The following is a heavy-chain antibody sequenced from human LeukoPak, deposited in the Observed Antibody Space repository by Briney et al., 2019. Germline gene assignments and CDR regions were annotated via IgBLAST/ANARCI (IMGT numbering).Heavy chain of an antibody. CDR3: ARSIGYSSSWYDY. J-gene: IGHJ4*02. CDR1: GFTFSSYS. Sequence: GGSLRLSCAASGFTFSSYSMNWVRQAPGKGLEWVSSISSSSSYIYYADSVKGRFTTSRGNAKNSLYLQMNSLRAEDTAVYYCARSIGYSSSWYDYWGQGTLVTVSS. V-gene: IGHV3-21*01. D-gene: IGHD6-13*01. CDR2: ISSSSSYI.